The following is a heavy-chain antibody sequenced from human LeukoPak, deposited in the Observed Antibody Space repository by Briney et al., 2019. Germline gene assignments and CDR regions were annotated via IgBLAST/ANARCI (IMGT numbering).Heavy chain of an antibody. CDR2: IYYSGST. CDR3: ARTNYDYVWGSYRYYYYYYMDV. J-gene: IGHJ6*03. D-gene: IGHD3-16*02. V-gene: IGHV4-39*07. Sequence: SETLSLTCTVSGGSISSSSYYWGWIRQPPGKGLEWIGRIYYSGSTYYNPSLKSRVTISVDTSKNQFSLKLSSVTAADTAVYYCARTNYDYVWGSYRYYYYYYMDVWGKGTTVTVSS. CDR1: GGSISSSSYY.